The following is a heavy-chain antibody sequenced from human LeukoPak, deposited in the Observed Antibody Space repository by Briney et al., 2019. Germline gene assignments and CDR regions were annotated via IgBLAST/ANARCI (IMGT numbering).Heavy chain of an antibody. CDR3: AKDLYSSGQMTTFDY. CDR2: ISNDGGTK. Sequence: GGSLRLSCGASGFTFSSYTMHWVRQAPGKGLEWVAVISNDGGTKYYADSVKGRFTISRDNSKNTLYLQMNSLRAEDTAVYYCAKDLYSSGQMTTFDYWGQGTLVTVSS. D-gene: IGHD6-19*01. CDR1: GFTFSSYT. J-gene: IGHJ4*02. V-gene: IGHV3-30-3*01.